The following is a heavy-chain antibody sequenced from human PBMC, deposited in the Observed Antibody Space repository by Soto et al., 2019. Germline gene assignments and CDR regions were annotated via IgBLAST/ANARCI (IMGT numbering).Heavy chain of an antibody. D-gene: IGHD1-26*01. J-gene: IGHJ4*02. CDR3: EKGRGGSYGRYYFDY. CDR2: ISWNSGNI. V-gene: IGHV3-9*01. Sequence: EVQLVESGGGLAQPGRSLRLSCAASGFTFDDYAMHWVRQAPGKGLEWVSGISWNSGNIGYADSVKCRFTISRDKAKNSMYLQMNSLRTEDTALYYCEKGRGGSYGRYYFDYWGQGALVTVSS. CDR1: GFTFDDYA.